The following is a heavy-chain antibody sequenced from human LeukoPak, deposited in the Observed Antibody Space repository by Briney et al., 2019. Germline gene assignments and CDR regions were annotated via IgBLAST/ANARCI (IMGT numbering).Heavy chain of an antibody. D-gene: IGHD1-26*01. CDR1: GYTFTGYY. Sequence: EASVKVSCKASGYTFTGYYMHWVRQAPGQGLEWMGWINPNSGGTNYAQKFQGRVTMTRDTSISTAYMELSRLRSDDTAVYYCARGGDSGSYAPLQLTPIGYWGRGTLVTVSS. V-gene: IGHV1-2*02. CDR3: ARGGDSGSYAPLQLTPIGY. CDR2: INPNSGGT. J-gene: IGHJ4*02.